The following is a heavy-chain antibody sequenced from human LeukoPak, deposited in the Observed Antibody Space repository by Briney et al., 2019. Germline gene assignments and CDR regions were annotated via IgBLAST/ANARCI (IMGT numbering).Heavy chain of an antibody. CDR2: ISSSGTTT. CDR1: GFTFSTYN. V-gene: IGHV3-48*01. Sequence: RGSLRLSCAASGFTFSTYNINWVRQAPGKGLEWVSYISSSGTTTYYADSVRGRFTISRDNAKNSVYLQMNSLRAEDTAVYHCARGGDSSGYYVWFDPWGQGTLVTVSS. CDR3: ARGGDSSGYYVWFDP. J-gene: IGHJ5*02. D-gene: IGHD3-22*01.